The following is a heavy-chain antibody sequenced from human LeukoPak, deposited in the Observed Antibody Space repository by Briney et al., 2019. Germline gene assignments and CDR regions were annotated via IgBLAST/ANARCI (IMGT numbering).Heavy chain of an antibody. Sequence: SETLSLTCTVSGGSISSGSYYWSWIRQPAGKGLEWIGRIYTSGSTNYNPSLKSRVTISVDTSKNQFSLKLSSVTAADTAVYYCARERVVVPAAIMGGLNWFDPWGQGTLVTVSS. J-gene: IGHJ5*02. V-gene: IGHV4-61*02. CDR1: GGSISSGSYY. CDR3: ARERVVVPAAIMGGLNWFDP. CDR2: IYTSGST. D-gene: IGHD2-2*01.